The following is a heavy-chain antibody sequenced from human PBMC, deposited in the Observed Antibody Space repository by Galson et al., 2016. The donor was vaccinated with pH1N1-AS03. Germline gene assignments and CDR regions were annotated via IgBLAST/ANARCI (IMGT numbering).Heavy chain of an antibody. CDR3: ARMTYNDFLDS. J-gene: IGHJ4*02. Sequence: ETLSLTCTVSGGSIRSRNYYWGWIRQPPGKGLDWIGSIHYSGSTYYNPSLKSRVTISVDVSKNQFSLKMTSVTPADTAIYYCARMTYNDFLDSWGQGRPVTVSS. CDR2: IHYSGST. D-gene: IGHD1-14*01. V-gene: IGHV4-39*07. CDR1: GGSIRSRNYY.